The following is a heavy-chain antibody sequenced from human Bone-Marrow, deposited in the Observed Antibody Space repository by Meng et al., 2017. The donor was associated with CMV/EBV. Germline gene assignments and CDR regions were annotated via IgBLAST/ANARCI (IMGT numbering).Heavy chain of an antibody. V-gene: IGHV4-59*12. CDR1: GGSISSYY. Sequence: SETLSLTCTVSGGSISSYYWSWIRQPPGKGLEWIGYIYYSGSTNYNPSLKSRVTISVDTSKNQFSLKLSSVTAADTAVYYCARYCSSTSCPRRYFDLWGRGTLVTVSS. CDR2: IYYSGST. J-gene: IGHJ2*01. CDR3: ARYCSSTSCPRRYFDL. D-gene: IGHD2-2*01.